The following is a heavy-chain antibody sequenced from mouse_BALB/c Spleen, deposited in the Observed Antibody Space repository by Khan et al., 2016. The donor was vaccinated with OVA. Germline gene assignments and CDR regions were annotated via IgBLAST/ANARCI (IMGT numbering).Heavy chain of an antibody. J-gene: IGHJ2*01. V-gene: IGHV5-6-3*01. CDR2: INSNGGST. CDR3: ARGQYGNFFDY. Sequence: EVELVESGGGLVQPGGSLKLSCAASGFTFSSYGMSWVRQTPDKRLELVATINSNGGSTYYPDSVKGRLTISRDNDKNTLYLQMSSLKADDTAMYSCARGQYGNFFDYWGQGTTLTVSS. CDR1: GFTFSSYG. D-gene: IGHD2-10*02.